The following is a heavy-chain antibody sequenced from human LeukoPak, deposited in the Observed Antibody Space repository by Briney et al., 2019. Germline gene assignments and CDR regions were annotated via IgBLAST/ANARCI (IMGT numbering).Heavy chain of an antibody. Sequence: GSLRLSCAASGFTFSSYGMHWVRQALGKGLEWVAFIRYDGSNKYYADSVKGRFTISRDNSKNTLYLQMNSLRAEDTAVYYCAKDWEEMATITFFYFDYWGQGTLVTVSS. CDR1: GFTFSSYG. V-gene: IGHV3-30*02. CDR2: IRYDGSNK. D-gene: IGHD5-24*01. J-gene: IGHJ4*02. CDR3: AKDWEEMATITFFYFDY.